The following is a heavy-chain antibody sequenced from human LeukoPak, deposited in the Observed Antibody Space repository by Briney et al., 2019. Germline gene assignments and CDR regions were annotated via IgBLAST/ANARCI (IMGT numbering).Heavy chain of an antibody. V-gene: IGHV4-34*01. Sequence: SETLSLTCAVYGGSFSGYYWSWLRQPPGKGLEWIGEINHSGSTNYNPSLKRRVTISVDTYQNQFSLKLSSVTAAHPAVYYCASNRYDYVWGSYHPWYFDYWGQGTLVTVSS. J-gene: IGHJ4*02. D-gene: IGHD3-16*02. CDR1: GGSFSGYY. CDR2: INHSGST. CDR3: ASNRYDYVWGSYHPWYFDY.